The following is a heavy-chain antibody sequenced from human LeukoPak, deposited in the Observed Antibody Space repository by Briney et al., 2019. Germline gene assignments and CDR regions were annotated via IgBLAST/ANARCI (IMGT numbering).Heavy chain of an antibody. CDR1: GGSISSSSYY. V-gene: IGHV4-39*07. CDR2: IYYSGST. Sequence: SETLSLTCTVSGGSISSSSYYWGWIRQPPGKGLEWIGSIYYSGSTNYNPSLKSRVTMSVDTSKNQFSLKLSSVTAADTAVYYCARDSYDSSGAYPWGQGTLVTVSS. CDR3: ARDSYDSSGAYP. D-gene: IGHD3-22*01. J-gene: IGHJ5*02.